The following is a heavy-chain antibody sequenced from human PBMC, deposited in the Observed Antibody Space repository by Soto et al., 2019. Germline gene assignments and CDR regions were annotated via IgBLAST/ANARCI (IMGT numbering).Heavy chain of an antibody. J-gene: IGHJ4*02. CDR2: MSSDGSNT. Sequence: GGSLRLSCAASGFTFSSFAMHWVRQAPGKGLEWVTFMSSDGSNTFYANSVKGRFTISRDNSENTLYLQMSSLRAEDTAIYYCVKSHSTALVPYYFDYWGQGTLVTVSS. CDR1: GFTFSSFA. V-gene: IGHV3-30*18. CDR3: VKSHSTALVPYYFDY. D-gene: IGHD5-18*01.